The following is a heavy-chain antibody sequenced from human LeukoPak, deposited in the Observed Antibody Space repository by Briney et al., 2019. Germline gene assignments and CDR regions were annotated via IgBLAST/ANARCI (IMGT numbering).Heavy chain of an antibody. CDR1: GGSISTYY. J-gene: IGHJ2*01. Sequence: SETLSLTCTVSGGSISTYYWSWIRQPPEKGLEWIGYIYHSGSTNYDPSLKSRVTISVDTSKNQFSLKLSSVTAADTAVYYCARVPLYGRYWYFDLWGRGTLVTVSS. CDR3: ARVPLYGRYWYFDL. CDR2: IYHSGST. D-gene: IGHD2/OR15-2a*01. V-gene: IGHV4-59*01.